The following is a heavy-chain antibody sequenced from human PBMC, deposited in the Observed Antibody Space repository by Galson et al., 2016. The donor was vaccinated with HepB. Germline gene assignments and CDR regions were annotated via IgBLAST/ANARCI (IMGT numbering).Heavy chain of an antibody. J-gene: IGHJ4*02. V-gene: IGHV3-72*01. CDR3: TRVRGATDGYNPYDS. CDR1: GFTFSDHY. CDR2: CRHRRYSYST. Sequence: SLRLSCAASGFTFSDHYMDWVRRAPGKGLEWIGRCRHRRYSYSTEYAASVKGRFSVSRGASKDSLYLQMNSLKSDDTAVYYCTRVRGATDGYNPYDSWGQGTLVTVSS. D-gene: IGHD5-24*01.